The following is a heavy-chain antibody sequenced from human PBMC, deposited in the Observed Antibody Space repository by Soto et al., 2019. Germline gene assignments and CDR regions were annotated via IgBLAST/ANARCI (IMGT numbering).Heavy chain of an antibody. Sequence: EVQLVESGGGLVQAGGSLRLFCAASGFTFSNYEMNWVRQAPGKGLEWVSYIGTRGRTIYYADSVKGRFTISRDNAKNSLYLQMKSLRAEETAVYYCARDPAIYSGKFDYGLDVSGQGTTLTVCS. J-gene: IGHJ6*02. CDR3: ARDPAIYSGKFDYGLDV. CDR2: IGTRGRTI. D-gene: IGHD4-4*01. CDR1: GFTFSNYE. V-gene: IGHV3-48*03.